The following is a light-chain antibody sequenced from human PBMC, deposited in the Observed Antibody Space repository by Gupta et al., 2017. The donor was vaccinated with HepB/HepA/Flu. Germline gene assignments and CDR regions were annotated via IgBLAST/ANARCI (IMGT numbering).Light chain of an antibody. CDR1: HSISSW. V-gene: IGKV1-5*03. J-gene: IGKJ4*01. CDR3: QQYNSYSLT. Sequence: DIQMTQSPSTLSAAVGDRVTITCRGSHSISSWLDWYQQKPGKAPKLLIYKASSLESGVPSRFSGSGSGTEFTLTISSLQPDDFATYYCQQYNSYSLTFGGGTKVEIK. CDR2: KAS.